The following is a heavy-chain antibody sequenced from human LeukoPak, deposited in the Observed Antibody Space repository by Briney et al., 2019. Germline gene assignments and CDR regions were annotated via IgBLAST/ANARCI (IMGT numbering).Heavy chain of an antibody. CDR3: ARERVVPAASYYYYGMDV. J-gene: IGHJ6*04. CDR2: IYYSGST. V-gene: IGHV4-59*01. D-gene: IGHD2-2*01. Sequence: SETLSLTCTVSGGSISSYYWSWIRQPPGKGLEWIGYIYYSGSTNYNPSLMSRVTISVDTSKNQFSLKLSSVTAADTAVYYCARERVVPAASYYYYGMDVWGKGTTVTVSS. CDR1: GGSISSYY.